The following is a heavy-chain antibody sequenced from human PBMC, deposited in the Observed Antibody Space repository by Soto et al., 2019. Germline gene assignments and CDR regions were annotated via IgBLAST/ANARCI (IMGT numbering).Heavy chain of an antibody. D-gene: IGHD2-2*02. CDR1: GFTFDDYA. J-gene: IGHJ6*02. Sequence: EVQLVESGGGLVQPGRSLRLSCAASGFTFDDYAMHWVRQAPGKGLEWVSGISWNSGSIGYADSVKGRFTISRDNAKNSLYLQMNSLRAEDTALYYCAKGQLQRPIVPAAIEGARGYYYYGMDVWGQGTTVTVSS. V-gene: IGHV3-9*01. CDR2: ISWNSGSI. CDR3: AKGQLQRPIVPAAIEGARGYYYYGMDV.